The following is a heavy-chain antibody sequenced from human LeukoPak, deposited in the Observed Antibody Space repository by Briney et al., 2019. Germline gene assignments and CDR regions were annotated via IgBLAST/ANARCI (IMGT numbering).Heavy chain of an antibody. CDR2: ISSSGSTI. CDR3: EAVTTGAVIDY. D-gene: IGHD4-17*01. CDR1: GITFSDYY. J-gene: IGHJ4*02. Sequence: PGGSLRLSCAASGITFSDYYMSWIRQAPGKGLEWVSYISSSGSTIYYADSVKGRFTISRDNAKNSLYLQMNSLRAEDTAVYYCEAVTTGAVIDYWGQGTLVTVSS. V-gene: IGHV3-11*04.